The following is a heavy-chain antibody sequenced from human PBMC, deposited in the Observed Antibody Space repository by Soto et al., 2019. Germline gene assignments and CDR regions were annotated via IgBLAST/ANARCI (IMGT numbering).Heavy chain of an antibody. J-gene: IGHJ6*02. D-gene: IGHD3-3*01. Sequence: GGSLRLSCAASGFTFSSYGMHWVRQAPGKGLEWVAVISYDGSNKYYADSVKGRFTISRDNSKNTLYLQMNSLRAEDTAVYYCAKVTLSFFGVVIPKFGMDVWGQGATVTVSS. CDR1: GFTFSSYG. V-gene: IGHV3-30*18. CDR3: AKVTLSFFGVVIPKFGMDV. CDR2: ISYDGSNK.